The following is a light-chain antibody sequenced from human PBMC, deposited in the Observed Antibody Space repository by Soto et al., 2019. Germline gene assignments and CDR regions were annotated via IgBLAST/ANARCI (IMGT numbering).Light chain of an antibody. CDR1: ISDVGGYNF. CDR3: SSFTGSNYV. Sequence: QSVLTQPASVSGSPGHSSTISCTGNISDVGGYNFVSWYQQYPGKAPKLMICDVSNRPSGVSNRFSGSKSGNTASLTISGLQAEDEADYYCSSFTGSNYVFGTGTKVTVL. CDR2: DVS. V-gene: IGLV2-14*03. J-gene: IGLJ1*01.